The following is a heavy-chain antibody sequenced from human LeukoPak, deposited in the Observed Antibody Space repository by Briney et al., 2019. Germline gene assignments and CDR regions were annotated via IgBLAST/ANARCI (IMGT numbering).Heavy chain of an antibody. Sequence: SETLSLTCTVSGASVSSYFWSWIRQSPEKGLERIGYVYHSGSSSSNPSLQSRVTISQDTSRNQVSLKMTSATAADTAVYYCAKLLGEEYWGQGTQVVVSS. V-gene: IGHV4-59*02. CDR3: AKLLGEEY. CDR2: VYHSGSS. CDR1: GASVSSYF. J-gene: IGHJ4*02. D-gene: IGHD6-6*01.